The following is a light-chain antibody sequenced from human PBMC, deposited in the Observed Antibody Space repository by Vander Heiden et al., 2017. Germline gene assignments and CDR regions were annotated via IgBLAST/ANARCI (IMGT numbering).Light chain of an antibody. J-gene: IGLJ3*02. CDR3: ATWDDSLNGPV. V-gene: IGLV1-44*01. CDR1: SSNIGSNT. CDR2: SDS. Sequence: QSVLTPSPSASGAPGQSVTIPCSASSSNIGSNTVNWYQQFPGAAPKRLIYSDSQRPSDVPDRFSGSRSGTSASLAISGLQSEDEGDYYCATWDDSLNGPVFGGGTKLTVL.